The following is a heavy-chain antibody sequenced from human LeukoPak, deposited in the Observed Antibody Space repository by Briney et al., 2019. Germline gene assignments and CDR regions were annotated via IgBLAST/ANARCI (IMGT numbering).Heavy chain of an antibody. CDR3: ARTSCSEGPRCWFDP. CDR2: IIPIFGTA. J-gene: IGHJ5*02. Sequence: SVKVSCKASGGTFSSYAISWVRQAPGQGLEWMGGIIPIFGTANYAQKFQGRVTITADESTSTAYMELSSQRSEDTAVYYCARTSCSEGPRCWFDPWGQGTLVTVSS. CDR1: GGTFSSYA. V-gene: IGHV1-69*13. D-gene: IGHD2-2*01.